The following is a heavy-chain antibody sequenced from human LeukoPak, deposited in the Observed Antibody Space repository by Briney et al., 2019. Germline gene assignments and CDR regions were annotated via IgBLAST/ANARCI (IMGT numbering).Heavy chain of an antibody. CDR2: INPGDSDP. J-gene: IGHJ4*02. V-gene: IGHV5-51*01. D-gene: IGHD6-13*01. Sequence: GESLKISCKGSGYSFTTYWIGWVRQMPGKGLEWVGIINPGDSDPRYRPSFQGQVTISADKSISTAYPQWSSLKASDTAMYYCARHGLGSSWFGFDYWGQGTLVTVSS. CDR3: ARHGLGSSWFGFDY. CDR1: GYSFTTYW.